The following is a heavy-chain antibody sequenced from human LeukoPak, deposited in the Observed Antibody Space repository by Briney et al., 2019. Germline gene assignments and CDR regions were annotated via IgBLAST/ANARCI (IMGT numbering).Heavy chain of an antibody. V-gene: IGHV4-59*08. CDR1: GDSLSAHY. J-gene: IGHJ5*02. CDR3: ARNVGWYSHDT. D-gene: IGHD6-19*01. CDR2: IYGSGST. Sequence: SETLSLTCTVSGDSLSAHYWSWIRQPPGKGLEWIGYIYGSGSTHYDPSFRSRATISEDTSKNQFSLQLTSVTAAGTAVYYCARNVGWYSHDTWGQGTLVTVSS.